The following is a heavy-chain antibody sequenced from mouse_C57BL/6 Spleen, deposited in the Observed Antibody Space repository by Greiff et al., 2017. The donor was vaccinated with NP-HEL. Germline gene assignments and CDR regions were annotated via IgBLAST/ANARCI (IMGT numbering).Heavy chain of an antibody. Sequence: EVQLQQSGTVLARPGASVKMSCKTSGYTFTSYWMHWVKQRPGQGLEWIGAIYPGNSDTSYNQKFKGKDKLTAVTSASTAYMEVSSLTNEDSAVYYCTRFGDGSCDYWGQGTTLTVSS. CDR2: IYPGNSDT. J-gene: IGHJ2*01. CDR1: GYTFTSYW. V-gene: IGHV1-5*01. CDR3: TRFGDGSCDY. D-gene: IGHD2-3*01.